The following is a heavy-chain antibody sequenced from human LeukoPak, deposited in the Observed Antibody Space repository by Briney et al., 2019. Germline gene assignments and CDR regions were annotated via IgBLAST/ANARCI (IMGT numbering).Heavy chain of an antibody. D-gene: IGHD1-26*01. V-gene: IGHV4-61*01. CDR1: GGSVGRGYYY. Sequence: SETLSLTCSVSGGSVGRGYYYWSWIRQPPGKELEWIGNIYYSGSTNYNPSLKSRVTISADTSKNQFSLKLRSVTAADTAVYYCARDRGWEVIDYWGQGTLVTVSS. CDR2: IYYSGST. J-gene: IGHJ4*02. CDR3: ARDRGWEVIDY.